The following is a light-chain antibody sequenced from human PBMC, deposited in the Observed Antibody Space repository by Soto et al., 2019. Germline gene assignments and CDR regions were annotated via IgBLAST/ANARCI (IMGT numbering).Light chain of an antibody. Sequence: EIVLTQSPGTLSLSPGERATLSCRASQSVTRNYLAWYQQKPGQAPRLLIHDASSRPSGIPDRFTGSGSGTTFTLTISRLEPEDFAVYYCQQHFGAPFTFGPGTKVDIK. CDR2: DAS. J-gene: IGKJ3*01. CDR3: QQHFGAPFT. CDR1: QSVTRNY. V-gene: IGKV3-20*01.